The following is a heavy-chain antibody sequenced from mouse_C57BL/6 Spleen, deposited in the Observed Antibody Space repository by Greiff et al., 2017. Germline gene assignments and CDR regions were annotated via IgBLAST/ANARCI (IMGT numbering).Heavy chain of an antibody. J-gene: IGHJ2*01. Sequence: VQLQQSGAELVRPGTSVKMSCKASGYTFTNYWIGWAKQRPGHGLEWIGDIYPGGGYTNYNQKFKDKATLTVDKSSSTAYMQLSSLTSEDSAVYYCARSNLDYWGQGTTLTVSS. CDR1: GYTFTNYW. CDR3: ARSNLDY. D-gene: IGHD2-5*01. CDR2: IYPGGGYT. V-gene: IGHV1-63*01.